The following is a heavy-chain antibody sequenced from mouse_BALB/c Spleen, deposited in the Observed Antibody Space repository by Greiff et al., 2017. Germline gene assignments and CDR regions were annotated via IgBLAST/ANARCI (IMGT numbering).Heavy chain of an antibody. D-gene: IGHD4-1*01. V-gene: IGHV1S81*02. CDR1: GYTFTSYY. Sequence: QVQLQQSGAELVKPGASVKLSCKASGYTFTSYYMYWVKQRPGQGLEWIGEINPSNGGTNFNEKFKSKATLTVDKSSSTAYMQLSSLTSEDSAVYYCTRSDLANWERGYYAMDYWGQGTSVTVSS. CDR3: TRSDLANWERGYYAMDY. CDR2: INPSNGGT. J-gene: IGHJ4*01.